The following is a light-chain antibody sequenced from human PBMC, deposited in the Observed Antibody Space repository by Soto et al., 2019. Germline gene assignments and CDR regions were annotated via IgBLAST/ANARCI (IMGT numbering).Light chain of an antibody. CDR1: QGISSY. CDR3: QQYYSYSWT. CDR2: AAS. V-gene: IGKV1-8*01. Sequence: AIRMTQSPSSFSASTGDRVTITCRASQGISSYLAWYQQKPGKAPKLLIYAASTLQSGVPSRFSGSGSGTDFTLTISCLQSEDLATYYCQQYYSYSWTFGQGTKVDI. J-gene: IGKJ1*01.